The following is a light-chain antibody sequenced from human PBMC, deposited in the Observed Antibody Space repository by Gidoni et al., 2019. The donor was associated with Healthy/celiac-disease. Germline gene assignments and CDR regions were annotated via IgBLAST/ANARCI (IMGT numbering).Light chain of an antibody. CDR2: GSS. J-gene: IGKJ1*01. Sequence: EIVLTQSPGTLSLSPGERATLSCRASQSVSSSYLAWYQQKPGQAPRLLIYGSSSRATGIPDRFSGSGSWTDFTLTISRLEPEYFAVYYCQQYGSSPSWTFGQGTKVEIK. V-gene: IGKV3-20*01. CDR3: QQYGSSPSWT. CDR1: QSVSSSY.